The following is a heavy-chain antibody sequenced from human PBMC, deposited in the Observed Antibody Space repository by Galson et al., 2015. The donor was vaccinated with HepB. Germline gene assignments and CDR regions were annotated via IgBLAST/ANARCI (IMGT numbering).Heavy chain of an antibody. CDR2: IAVGSGNT. D-gene: IGHD3-10*01. J-gene: IGHJ3*02. CDR1: GFTFTSSA. V-gene: IGHV1-58*02. Sequence: SVKVSCKASGFTFTSSAMQWVRQARGQRLEWIGWIAVGSGNTNYAQKFQERVTITRDMSTSTAYMELSSLRSEDTAVYYCAASLLWFGEDAFDIWGQGTMVTVSS. CDR3: AASLLWFGEDAFDI.